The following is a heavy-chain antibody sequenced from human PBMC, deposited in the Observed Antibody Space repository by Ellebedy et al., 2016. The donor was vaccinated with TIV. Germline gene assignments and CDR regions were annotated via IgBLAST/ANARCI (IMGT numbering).Heavy chain of an antibody. Sequence: GESLKISCAASGITFSSHAISWVRPTPGKGQEWVSAISGSGDKTYYTDSVKGRFTISRDNSQNTLYLQMNSLRAEDTAVYYCAKELHMWGTIMIDCWGPGTLVTVSS. V-gene: IGHV3-23*01. J-gene: IGHJ4*02. CDR1: GITFSSHA. D-gene: IGHD3-16*01. CDR3: AKELHMWGTIMIDC. CDR2: ISGSGDKT.